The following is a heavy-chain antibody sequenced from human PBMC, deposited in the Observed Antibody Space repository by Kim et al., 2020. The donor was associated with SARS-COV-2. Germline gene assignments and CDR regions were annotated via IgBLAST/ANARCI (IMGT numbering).Heavy chain of an antibody. Sequence: ADSVKGRFTISRDNAKNSLYLQMNSLRAEDTAVYYCARDLTMIEPGAFDIWGQGTMVTVSS. V-gene: IGHV3-48*03. CDR3: ARDLTMIEPGAFDI. D-gene: IGHD3-22*01. J-gene: IGHJ3*02.